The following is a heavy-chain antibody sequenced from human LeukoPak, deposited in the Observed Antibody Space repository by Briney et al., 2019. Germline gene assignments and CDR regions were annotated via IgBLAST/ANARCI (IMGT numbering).Heavy chain of an antibody. Sequence: GGSLRLSCAASGFTFSSYEVNWVRQAPGKGLEWVSYISSSGSTMYYADSVKGRFTISRDDARNSLFLQMNSLRAEDTAVYYCARDYYYDSSGSYHYSDYWGQGTLVTVSS. CDR1: GFTFSSYE. CDR2: ISSSGSTM. D-gene: IGHD3-22*01. V-gene: IGHV3-48*03. CDR3: ARDYYYDSSGSYHYSDY. J-gene: IGHJ4*02.